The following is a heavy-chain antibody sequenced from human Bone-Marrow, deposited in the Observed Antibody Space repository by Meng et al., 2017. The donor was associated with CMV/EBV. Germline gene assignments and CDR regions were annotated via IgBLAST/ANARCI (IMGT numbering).Heavy chain of an antibody. V-gene: IGHV1-8*01. CDR2: MNPNSGNT. CDR1: GYTFTSYD. D-gene: IGHD3-10*01. Sequence: ASEKVSCKASGYTFTSYDINWVRQATGQGLEWMGWMNPNSGNTGYAQKFQGRVTMTRNTSISTAYMELSSLRSEDTAVYYCARGRSKGVFTMVRGPRPGMDVWGQGTTVTVSS. CDR3: ARGRSKGVFTMVRGPRPGMDV. J-gene: IGHJ6*02.